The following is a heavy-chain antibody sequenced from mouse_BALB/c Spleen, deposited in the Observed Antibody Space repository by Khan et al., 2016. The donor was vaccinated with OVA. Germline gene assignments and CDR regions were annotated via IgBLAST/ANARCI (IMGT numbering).Heavy chain of an antibody. CDR2: ISSGGDYT. V-gene: IGHV5-6*01. CDR3: ASHLTGSFAY. Sequence: EVELVESGGDLVKPGGSLKLSCAASGFTFSSYSMSWVRQTPDKRLEWLATISSGGDYTYYPDNVKGRFTISRDNAKNTLYLQMSSLESEDTAMYYCASHLTGSFAYWGQGTLVTVSA. J-gene: IGHJ3*01. D-gene: IGHD4-1*01. CDR1: GFTFSSYS.